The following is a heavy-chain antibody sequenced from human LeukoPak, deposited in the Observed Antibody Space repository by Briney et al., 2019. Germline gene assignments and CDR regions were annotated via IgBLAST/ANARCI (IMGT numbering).Heavy chain of an antibody. Sequence: GASVKVSCKASGGTFSSNAISWVREAPGQGLEWMGGIKPIFGTANYAQKFQGRVTITADESTSTAYKELSSLRSEDTAMYYCARDRYYDSSGYYSKSDHWRQGTLVTVSS. J-gene: IGHJ4*02. D-gene: IGHD3-22*01. V-gene: IGHV1-69*13. CDR2: IKPIFGTA. CDR1: GGTFSSNA. CDR3: ARDRYYDSSGYYSKSDH.